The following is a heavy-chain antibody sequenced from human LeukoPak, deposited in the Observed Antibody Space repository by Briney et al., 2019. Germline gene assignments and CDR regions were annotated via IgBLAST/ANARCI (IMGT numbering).Heavy chain of an antibody. Sequence: GGSLRLSCTASGFTFGDYAMYWFRQAPGKGLEWVDLIRNKAHGGTTEYAASVKGTFSISRDDSKSIAYLQMNSLKTEDTGVYYCTRDLLSNSGEHNWFDPWGQGTLVTVSS. CDR2: IRNKAHGGTT. V-gene: IGHV3-49*03. J-gene: IGHJ5*02. CDR1: GFTFGDYA. CDR3: TRDLLSNSGEHNWFDP. D-gene: IGHD2/OR15-2a*01.